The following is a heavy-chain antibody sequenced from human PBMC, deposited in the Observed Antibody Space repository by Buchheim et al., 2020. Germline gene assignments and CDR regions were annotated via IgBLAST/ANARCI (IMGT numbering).Heavy chain of an antibody. Sequence: QVQLQQWGAGLLKPSETLSLTCAVYGGSFSGYYWSWIRQPPGKGLEWIGEINHSGSTNYNPSLKSRVTISVDTSKNQFSLQLNSVTVADTAVYYCARGSTPAALFQHWGQGTL. CDR1: GGSFSGYY. CDR2: INHSGST. V-gene: IGHV4-34*01. J-gene: IGHJ1*01. D-gene: IGHD2-15*01. CDR3: ARGSTPAALFQH.